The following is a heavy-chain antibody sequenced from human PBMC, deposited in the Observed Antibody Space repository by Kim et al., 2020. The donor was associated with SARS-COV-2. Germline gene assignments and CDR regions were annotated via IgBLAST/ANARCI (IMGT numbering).Heavy chain of an antibody. J-gene: IGHJ4*02. CDR2: INPNSGGT. Sequence: ASVKVSCKASGYTFTGYYMHWVRQAPGQGLEWMGWINPNSGGTNYAQKFQGWVTMTRDTSISTAYMELSRLRSDDTAVYYCARSSTTTRHYDSSGYYYYYWGQGTLVTVSS. CDR3: ARSSTTTRHYDSSGYYYYY. CDR1: GYTFTGYY. V-gene: IGHV1-2*04. D-gene: IGHD3-22*01.